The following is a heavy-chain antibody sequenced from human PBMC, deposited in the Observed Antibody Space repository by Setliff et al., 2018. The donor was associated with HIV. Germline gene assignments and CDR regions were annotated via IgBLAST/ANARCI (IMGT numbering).Heavy chain of an antibody. CDR1: GFTFSTYA. D-gene: IGHD3-3*01. CDR2: IDSGGDT. Sequence: LSCAASGFTFSTYAMTWVRQAPGKGLEWVSSIDSGGDTYYPGSVKGRFTISRDISKNTLYLQMNGLRDEDTAVYYCARGGYYPPFDYWGQGSQVTVSS. V-gene: IGHV3-23*01. CDR3: ARGGYYPPFDY. J-gene: IGHJ4*02.